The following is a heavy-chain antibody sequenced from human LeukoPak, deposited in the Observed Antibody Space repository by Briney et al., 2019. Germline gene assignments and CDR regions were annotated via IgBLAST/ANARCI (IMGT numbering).Heavy chain of an antibody. V-gene: IGHV1-69*13. Sequence: HAASVKVSCKASGGTFSSYAISWVRQAPGQGLEWMGGIIPIFGTANYAQKFQGRVTITADESTSTAYMELSSLRSEDTAVYYCARDLHAPEPAATTNWFDPWGQGTLVTVSS. D-gene: IGHD2-2*01. CDR2: IIPIFGTA. CDR1: GGTFSSYA. J-gene: IGHJ5*02. CDR3: ARDLHAPEPAATTNWFDP.